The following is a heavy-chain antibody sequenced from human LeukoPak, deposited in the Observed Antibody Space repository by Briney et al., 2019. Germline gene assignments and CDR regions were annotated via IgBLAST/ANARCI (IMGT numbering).Heavy chain of an antibody. J-gene: IGHJ4*02. V-gene: IGHV4-34*01. D-gene: IGHD6-6*01. CDR3: ARGIRSSSVGLDY. CDR1: GFIFGDYG. CDR2: INHSGST. Sequence: PGGSLRLSCTASGFIFGDYGMSWIRQPPGKGLEWIGEINHSGSTNYNPSLKSRVTISVDTSKNQFSLKLSSVTAADTAVYYCARGIRSSSVGLDYWGQGTLVTVSS.